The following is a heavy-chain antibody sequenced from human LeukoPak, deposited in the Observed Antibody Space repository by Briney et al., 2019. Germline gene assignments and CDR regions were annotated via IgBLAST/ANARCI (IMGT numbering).Heavy chain of an antibody. V-gene: IGHV1-69*05. J-gene: IGHJ4*02. CDR2: IIPIFGTA. D-gene: IGHD3-3*01. CDR1: GGTFSRYA. Sequence: SVKVSCKASGGTFSRYALSWVRQAPGQGLEWMGGIIPIFGTASYAQKFQGRVTITTDESTSTAYMELSSLRSEDTAVYYCAREGRCDFWSGYYIDYWGQGTLVTVSS. CDR3: AREGRCDFWSGYYIDY.